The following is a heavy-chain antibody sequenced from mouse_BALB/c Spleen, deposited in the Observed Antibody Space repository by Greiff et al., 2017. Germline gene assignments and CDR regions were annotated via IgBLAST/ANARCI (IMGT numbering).Heavy chain of an antibody. Sequence: QVQLQQSGPELVKPGASVKMSCKASGYTFTSYYIHWVKQRPGQGLEWIGWIYPGDGSTKYNEKFKGKTTLTADKSSSTAYMLLSSLTSEDSAIYFCARGDAMDYWGQGTSVTVSS. CDR2: IYPGDGST. CDR3: ARGDAMDY. CDR1: GYTFTSYY. J-gene: IGHJ4*01. V-gene: IGHV1S56*01.